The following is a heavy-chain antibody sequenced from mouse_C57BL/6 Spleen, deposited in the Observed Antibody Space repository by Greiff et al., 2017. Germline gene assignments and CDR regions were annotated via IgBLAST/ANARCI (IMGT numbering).Heavy chain of an antibody. CDR1: GYAFSSYW. Sequence: QVQLQQSGAELVKPGASVKISCKASGYAFSSYWMNWVKQRPGKGLEWIGQIYPGDGDTNYNGKFKGKATLTADKSSSTAYMQLSSLTSEDSAVYFCASPHYYGSSYAWFAYWGQGTLVTVSA. CDR2: IYPGDGDT. CDR3: ASPHYYGSSYAWFAY. J-gene: IGHJ3*01. V-gene: IGHV1-80*01. D-gene: IGHD1-1*01.